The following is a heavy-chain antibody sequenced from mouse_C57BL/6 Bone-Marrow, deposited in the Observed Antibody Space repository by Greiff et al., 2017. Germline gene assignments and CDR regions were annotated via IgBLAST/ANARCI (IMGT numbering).Heavy chain of an antibody. CDR1: GFTFSSYG. CDR2: ISSGGSYT. V-gene: IGHV5-6*01. Sequence: EVQLVESGGDLVKPGGSLKLSCAASGFTFSSYGMSWVRQTPDKRLEWVATISSGGSYTYYPDSVKGRFTISRDNAKNTLYLQMSRLKSADTAMYYCARPKYYYGSSYLDYWGQGTTLTVSS. D-gene: IGHD1-1*01. CDR3: ARPKYYYGSSYLDY. J-gene: IGHJ2*01.